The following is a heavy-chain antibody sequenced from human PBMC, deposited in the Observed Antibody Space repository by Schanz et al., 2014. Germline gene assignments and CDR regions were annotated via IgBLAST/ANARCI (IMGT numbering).Heavy chain of an antibody. D-gene: IGHD3-16*01. V-gene: IGHV3-7*01. CDR2: IKKDGSEK. J-gene: IGHJ4*02. CDR3: TRDTDYHFDY. CDR1: GFSFVDAW. Sequence: EVQVVESGGGLVQPGGSLRLSCAASGFSFVDAWMSWVRQAPGRGLEWVATIKKDGSEKYNVDAVKGRFTISRDNAENSVYLEMKSLRAEDTAVYYCTRDTDYHFDYWGQGTLVTVSS.